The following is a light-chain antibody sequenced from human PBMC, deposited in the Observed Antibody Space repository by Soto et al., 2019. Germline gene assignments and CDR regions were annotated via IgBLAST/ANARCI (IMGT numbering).Light chain of an antibody. V-gene: IGKV3-15*01. Sequence: IVMTQSPPSLSVSPGERATLSCRASQGVRSKVAWYQQKPGQAPRLLIYAASTMQTGIPARFSGSGSGTEFTLIISSLQSEDFAVYYCQQYNNWHPITFGQGTRLEN. J-gene: IGKJ5*01. CDR1: QGVRSK. CDR2: AAS. CDR3: QQYNNWHPIT.